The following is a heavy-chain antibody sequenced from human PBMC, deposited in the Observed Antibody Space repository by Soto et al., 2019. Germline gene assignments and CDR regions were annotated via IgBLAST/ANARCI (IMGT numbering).Heavy chain of an antibody. CDR2: IIPIFGTA. CDR1: GGTFSSYA. D-gene: IGHD1-26*01. Sequence: QVQLVQSGAEVKKPGSSVKVSCKASGGTFSSYAISWVRQAPGQGLEWMGGIIPIFGTANYAQKFQGRVTITADKSTSKDYMELSSMRSEDTAVYYCARDSEMGATIDGMDVWGQGTTVTVSS. J-gene: IGHJ6*02. V-gene: IGHV1-69*06. CDR3: ARDSEMGATIDGMDV.